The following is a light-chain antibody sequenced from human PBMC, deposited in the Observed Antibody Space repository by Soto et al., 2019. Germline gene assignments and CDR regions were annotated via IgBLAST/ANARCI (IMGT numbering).Light chain of an antibody. J-gene: IGLJ1*01. CDR3: TSSSSSDIFYV. Sequence: QSVLTQPASVSGSPGQAISSSCTGTSSDIGGYYYVSWYQHHPGKAPKLLIYQVTNRPSRVSNRFSGSKSGNTASLTISGLQADDEADYSCTSSSSSDIFYVFGTGTKVTVL. CDR2: QVT. V-gene: IGLV2-14*01. CDR1: SSDIGGYYY.